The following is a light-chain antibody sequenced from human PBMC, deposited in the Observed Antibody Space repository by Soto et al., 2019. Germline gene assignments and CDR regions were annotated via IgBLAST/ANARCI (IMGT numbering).Light chain of an antibody. Sequence: QSVLTQPPSASGSPGQSVTFSCTGTSSGIGDYNYVSWYQQHPGKAPKLMIYEVTKRPSGVPDRFSGSKSGNTASLTVSVLQADDEADYYCSSYAGNNNYVFGTRTKVTVL. J-gene: IGLJ1*01. CDR2: EVT. V-gene: IGLV2-8*01. CDR1: SSGIGDYNY. CDR3: SSYAGNNNYV.